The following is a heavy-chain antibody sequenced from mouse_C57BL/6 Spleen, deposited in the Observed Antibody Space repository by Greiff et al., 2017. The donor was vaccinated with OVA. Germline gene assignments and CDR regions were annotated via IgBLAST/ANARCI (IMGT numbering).Heavy chain of an antibody. V-gene: IGHV1-15*01. CDR2: IVPETGGT. Sequence: QVQLQQSGAELVRPGASVTLSCKASGYTFTDYEMHWVKQTPVHGLEWIGAIVPETGGTAYNQKFKGKAILTADKSSSTAYMDLRSLTSEDSAVYYCAGRVFAYWGQGTLVTVSA. D-gene: IGHD3-1*01. CDR3: AGRVFAY. CDR1: GYTFTDYE. J-gene: IGHJ3*01.